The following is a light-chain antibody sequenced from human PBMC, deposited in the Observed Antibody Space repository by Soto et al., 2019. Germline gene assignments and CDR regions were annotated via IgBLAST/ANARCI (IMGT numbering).Light chain of an antibody. CDR3: QHYVSPPIT. Sequence: EIVMTQSPATLSVSPGERATLSCRASQSVSSNLAWYQQKPGQAPRLLVYGASSRATGISDRFSGSGSGTDFTLTISRLEPEDFAVYYCQHYVSPPITFGQGTKVDIK. V-gene: IGKV3-20*01. CDR1: QSVSSN. J-gene: IGKJ1*01. CDR2: GAS.